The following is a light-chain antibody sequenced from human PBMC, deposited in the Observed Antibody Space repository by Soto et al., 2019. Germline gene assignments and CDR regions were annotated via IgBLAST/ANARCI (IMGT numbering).Light chain of an antibody. CDR1: QNIHTN. J-gene: IGKJ5*01. CDR3: QQYGSSHT. Sequence: EIVMTQSPATLSVSPGERATLSCRAGQNIHTNLAWYQQKPGQAPRLLFYGASTGATGIPDRFSGSGAGAYFNLTISRLEPADFGVYYCQQYGSSHTFGQGTRLEIK. CDR2: GAS. V-gene: IGKV3D-15*01.